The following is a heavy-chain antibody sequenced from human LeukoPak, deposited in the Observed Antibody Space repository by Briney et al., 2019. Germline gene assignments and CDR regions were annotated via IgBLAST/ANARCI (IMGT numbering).Heavy chain of an antibody. D-gene: IGHD6-19*01. CDR1: GFTFSSYS. Sequence: GGSLRLSCAASGFTFSSYSMNWVRQAPGKGLEWVSSISSSSSYIYYADSVKGRFTISRDNAKNSLYLQMNSLRAEDTAVYYCARAPIAVAYLDYWGQGTLVTVSS. CDR2: ISSSSSYI. J-gene: IGHJ4*02. V-gene: IGHV3-21*01. CDR3: ARAPIAVAYLDY.